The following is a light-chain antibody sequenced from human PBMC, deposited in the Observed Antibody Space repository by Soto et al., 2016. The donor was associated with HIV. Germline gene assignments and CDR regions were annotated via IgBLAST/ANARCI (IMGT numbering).Light chain of an antibody. CDR3: NSRDSSGNHVV. CDR1: SLRTYY. J-gene: IGLJ2*01. CDR2: GKN. V-gene: IGLV3-19*01. Sequence: SSELTQDPAVSVALGQTVRITCQGDSLRTYYASWYQQKPGQAPVLVIFGKNNRPSGIPDRFSGSSSGNTDSLTITGAQAEDEADYYCNSRDSSGNHVVFGRRDQADR.